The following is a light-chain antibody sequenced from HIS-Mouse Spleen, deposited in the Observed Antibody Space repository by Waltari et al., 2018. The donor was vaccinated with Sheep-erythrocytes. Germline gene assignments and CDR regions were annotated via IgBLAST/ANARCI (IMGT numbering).Light chain of an antibody. CDR3: QKLNSYPFT. V-gene: IGKV1-9*01. CDR2: AAS. Sequence: TITCRGRQGISSYLAWYQQKPGKAPKLLIYAASTLPSGVPSRFSGSGSGTEFNLTNSRLKTEDFATYDCQKLNSYPFTFDPGTKVDIK. CDR1: QGISSY. J-gene: IGKJ3*01.